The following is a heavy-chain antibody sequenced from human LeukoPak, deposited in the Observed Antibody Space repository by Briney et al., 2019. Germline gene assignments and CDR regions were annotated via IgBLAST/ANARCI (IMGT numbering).Heavy chain of an antibody. CDR2: IYHSGST. CDR1: GGPISSGGYS. CDR3: ARVSEGYGGNSAFDF. Sequence: PSQTLSLTCAVSGGPISSGGYSWSWIRQPPGKGLEWIGYIYHSGSTYYNPSLKSRVTISVDNSKNQFSLKLSSVTAADTAVYYCARVSEGYGGNSAFDFWGQGTLVTVSS. J-gene: IGHJ4*02. V-gene: IGHV4-30-2*01. D-gene: IGHD4-23*01.